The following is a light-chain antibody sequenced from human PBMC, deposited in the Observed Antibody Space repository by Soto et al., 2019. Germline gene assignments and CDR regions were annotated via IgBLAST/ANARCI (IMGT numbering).Light chain of an antibody. CDR1: QSITSH. CDR3: QQSHSAPLT. Sequence: QKTQSPSSLFASVGDRVTITCRSSQSITSHLNWYQQKVGQSPKLLIYAASTLQSGVPPRFSGSGSGTEFTLTISGLQREDFATYYCQQSHSAPLTFGGGTKVEIK. CDR2: AAS. V-gene: IGKV1-39*01. J-gene: IGKJ4*01.